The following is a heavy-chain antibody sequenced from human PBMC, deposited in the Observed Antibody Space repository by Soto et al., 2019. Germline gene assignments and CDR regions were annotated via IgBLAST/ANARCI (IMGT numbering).Heavy chain of an antibody. V-gene: IGHV4-31*03. CDR2: IYYSGST. D-gene: IGHD2-15*01. CDR3: ARDSEADCSGGSCRRGVFDY. Sequence: SETLPLTCTVSGGSISSGACYWSWIPEHPGKGLEWIGYIYYSGSTYYNPSLKSRVTISVDTSKNQFSLKLSSVTAADTAVYYCARDSEADCSGGSCRRGVFDYWGQGTLVTVSS. J-gene: IGHJ4*02. CDR1: GGSISSGACY.